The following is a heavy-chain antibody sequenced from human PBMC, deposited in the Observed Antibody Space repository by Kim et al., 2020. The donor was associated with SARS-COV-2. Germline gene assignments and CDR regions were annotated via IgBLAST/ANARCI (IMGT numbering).Heavy chain of an antibody. CDR1: GGSISSYY. CDR3: ARGDGYLDY. V-gene: IGHV4-59*01. Sequence: SETLSLACTVSGGSISSYYWSWIRQPPGKGLEWIGYIYYSGSTNYNPSLKSRVTISVDTSKNQFSLKLSSVTAADTAVYYCARGDGYLDYWGQGTLVTVSS. J-gene: IGHJ4*02. CDR2: IYYSGST.